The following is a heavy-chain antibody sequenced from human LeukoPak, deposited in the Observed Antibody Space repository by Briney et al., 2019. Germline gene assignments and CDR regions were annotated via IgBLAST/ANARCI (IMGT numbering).Heavy chain of an antibody. Sequence: GESLKISFKGSGYSFTSYWIGWVRQMPGKGLEWMGIIYPGDSDTRYSPSFQGQVTISADKSISTAYLQWSSLKASDTAMYYCARQIAVDSVRGEFDYWGQGTLVTVSS. CDR2: IYPGDSDT. V-gene: IGHV5-51*01. CDR1: GYSFTSYW. J-gene: IGHJ4*02. D-gene: IGHD3-10*01. CDR3: ARQIAVDSVRGEFDY.